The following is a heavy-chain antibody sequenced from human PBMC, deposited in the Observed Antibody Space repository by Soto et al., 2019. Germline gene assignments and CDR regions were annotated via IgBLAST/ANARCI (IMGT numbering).Heavy chain of an antibody. V-gene: IGHV2-5*02. CDR2: IYWDDDK. J-gene: IGHJ4*02. Sequence: QITLKESGPTLVKPTQTLTLTCTFSGFSLSTSGVGVGWILQPPGKALECLALIYWDDDKRYSPSLKSRLTITKDISKNQVGLTMTDMDPVDTATYYCAHALPGWVIDYWGQGTLVTVSS. CDR1: GFSLSTSGVG. CDR3: AHALPGWVIDY. D-gene: IGHD1-1*01.